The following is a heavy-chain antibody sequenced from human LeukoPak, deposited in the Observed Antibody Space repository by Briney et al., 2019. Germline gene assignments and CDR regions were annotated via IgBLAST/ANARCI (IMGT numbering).Heavy chain of an antibody. CDR3: ARAVSGGYSGYDDYYYYYMDV. V-gene: IGHV4-39*07. D-gene: IGHD5-12*01. CDR1: AASISTNKDY. Sequence: SETLSLTCFVSAASISTNKDYWGWIRNPPGKGLEWIENIYYSGSTYYNPSLKSRVTMSVDTSKNQFSLKLSSVTAADTAVYYCARAVSGGYSGYDDYYYYYMDVWGKGTTVTISS. CDR2: IYYSGST. J-gene: IGHJ6*03.